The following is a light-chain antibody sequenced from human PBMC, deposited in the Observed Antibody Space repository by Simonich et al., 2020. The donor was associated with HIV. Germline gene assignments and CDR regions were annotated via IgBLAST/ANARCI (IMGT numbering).Light chain of an antibody. V-gene: IGLV1-40*01. Sequence: QSVLTQPPSVSGAPGQRVTISCTGSSSNIGAGYDVHWYQQLPGTAPKPPSYGNNNRPSGVPDRFAGSKAGTSASLAITGLQAEDEADYYGQSYDSSLSALFGGGTKLTVL. CDR1: SSNIGAGYD. CDR3: QSYDSSLSAL. CDR2: GNN. J-gene: IGLJ2*01.